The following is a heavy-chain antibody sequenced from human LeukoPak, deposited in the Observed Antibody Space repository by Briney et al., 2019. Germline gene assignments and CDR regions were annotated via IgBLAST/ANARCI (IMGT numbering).Heavy chain of an antibody. CDR2: IWSDGSNK. J-gene: IGHJ6*03. D-gene: IGHD1-1*01. Sequence: GKSLRLSCATSGFTFSGYGVHWVRQAPGKGLEWVTVIWSDGSNKYYADSVKGRFTISRDNSKNTLYLQMNSLRAEDTAVYYCAREERMYYYYYYMDVWGKGTTVTVSS. CDR3: AREERMYYYYYYMDV. V-gene: IGHV3-33*01. CDR1: GFTFSGYG.